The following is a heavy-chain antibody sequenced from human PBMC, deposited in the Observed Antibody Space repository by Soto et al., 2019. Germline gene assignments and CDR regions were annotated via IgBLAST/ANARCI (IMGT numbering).Heavy chain of an antibody. CDR2: ISGSGGST. D-gene: IGHD1-7*01. V-gene: IGHV3-23*01. CDR1: GFTFSSYA. CDR3: AKVRNHWDYDVVGPFDY. Sequence: GGSLRLSCAASGFTFSSYAMSWVRQAPGKGLEWVSAISGSGGSTYYADSVKGRFTISRDNAKNTLYLQMNSLRAEDTAVYYCAKVRNHWDYDVVGPFDYWGQGTLVTVSS. J-gene: IGHJ4*02.